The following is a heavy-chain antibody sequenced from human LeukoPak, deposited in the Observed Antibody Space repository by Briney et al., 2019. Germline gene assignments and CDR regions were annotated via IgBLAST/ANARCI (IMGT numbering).Heavy chain of an antibody. CDR2: IKQDGSEK. Sequence: GGSLRLSCAASGFTFSSYWMSWVRQAPGKGLEWVANIKQDGSEKYYVDSVKGRSTISRDNAKNSLYLQMNSLRAEDTAVYYCARDPKSGWYYFDYWGQGTLVTVSS. CDR3: ARDPKSGWYYFDY. D-gene: IGHD6-19*01. CDR1: GFTFSSYW. V-gene: IGHV3-7*01. J-gene: IGHJ4*02.